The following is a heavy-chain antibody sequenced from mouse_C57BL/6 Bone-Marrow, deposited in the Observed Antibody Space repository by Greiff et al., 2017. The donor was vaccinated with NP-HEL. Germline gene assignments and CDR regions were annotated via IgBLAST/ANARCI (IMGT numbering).Heavy chain of an antibody. Sequence: QVQLQQSGAELVRPGASVKLSCKASGYTFTDYYINWVKQRPGQGLEWIARIYPGSGNTYYNEKFKGKATLTAEKSSSTAYMQLSSLTSEDSAVYFCARGANLLLRRDYFDYWGQGTTLTVSS. CDR2: IYPGSGNT. CDR3: ARGANLLLRRDYFDY. V-gene: IGHV1-76*01. CDR1: GYTFTDYY. D-gene: IGHD1-1*01. J-gene: IGHJ2*01.